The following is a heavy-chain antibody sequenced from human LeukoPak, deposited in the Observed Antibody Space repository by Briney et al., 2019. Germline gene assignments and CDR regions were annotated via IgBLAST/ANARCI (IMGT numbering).Heavy chain of an antibody. CDR3: ARGDVDTAMVTRYYYYYYMDV. J-gene: IGHJ6*03. D-gene: IGHD5-18*01. CDR2: IIPIFGTA. V-gene: IGHV1-69*05. CDR1: GGTFSSYA. Sequence: SVKDSCKASGGTFSSYAISWVRQAPGQGLEWMGGIIPIFGTANYAQKFQGRVTITTDESTSTAYMELSSLRSEDTAVYYCARGDVDTAMVTRYYYYYYMDVWGKGTTVTVSS.